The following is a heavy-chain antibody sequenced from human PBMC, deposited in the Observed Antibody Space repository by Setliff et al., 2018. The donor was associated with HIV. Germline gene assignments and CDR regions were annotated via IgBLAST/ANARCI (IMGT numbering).Heavy chain of an antibody. V-gene: IGHV3-74*01. D-gene: IGHD1-26*01. CDR1: GFTFSNFW. CDR2: INTGGSST. Sequence: PGGSLRLSCAASGFTFSNFWMDWVRQAPGKGLVWVSRINTGGSSTTYADSVKGRFTISRDNAKNTLYLQMNSLRAEDTAVYYCARDGSGSYYYYYYMDVWGKGTTVTVSS. J-gene: IGHJ6*03. CDR3: ARDGSGSYYYYYYMDV.